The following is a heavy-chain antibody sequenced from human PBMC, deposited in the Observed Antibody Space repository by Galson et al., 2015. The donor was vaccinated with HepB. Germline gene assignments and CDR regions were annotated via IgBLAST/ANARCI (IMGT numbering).Heavy chain of an antibody. Sequence: SVKVSCKASGYTFTSYGISWVRQAPGQGLEWMGWISAYNGNTNYAQKLQGRVTMTTDTSTSTAYMELRSLRSDDTAVYYCARSPLYYYGSGSYGDYWGQGTLVTVSS. V-gene: IGHV1-18*01. CDR1: GYTFTSYG. D-gene: IGHD3-10*01. J-gene: IGHJ4*02. CDR2: ISAYNGNT. CDR3: ARSPLYYYGSGSYGDY.